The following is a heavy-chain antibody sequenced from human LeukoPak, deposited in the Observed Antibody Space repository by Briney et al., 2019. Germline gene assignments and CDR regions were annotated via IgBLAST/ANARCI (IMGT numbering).Heavy chain of an antibody. CDR2: IRTDGSST. J-gene: IGHJ4*02. D-gene: IGHD3-16*01. V-gene: IGHV3-74*01. CDR3: ATDGGSAADY. Sequence: PGGSLRLSCAAYGFTFSSSWMHWVRQAPGKGLVWVSHIRTDGSSTTYADSVRGRFTISRDNAGNTVYLQMNGLRAEDTAVYYGATDGGSAADYWGQGVLVTVSS. CDR1: GFTFSSSW.